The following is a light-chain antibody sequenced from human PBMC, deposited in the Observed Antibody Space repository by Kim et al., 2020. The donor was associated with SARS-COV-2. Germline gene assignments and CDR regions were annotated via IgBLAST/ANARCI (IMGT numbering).Light chain of an antibody. Sequence: QSVLTQPPSVSGAPGQRVTISCTGSSSNIGALYAVHWYQHLPGTAPKLLIYRDSYRPSGVPDRFSGSKSGTSASLAITGLQPEDEADYYCCSFAGSYTVFGGGTQLTVL. V-gene: IGLV1-40*01. J-gene: IGLJ2*01. CDR1: SSNIGALYA. CDR2: RDS. CDR3: CSFAGSYTV.